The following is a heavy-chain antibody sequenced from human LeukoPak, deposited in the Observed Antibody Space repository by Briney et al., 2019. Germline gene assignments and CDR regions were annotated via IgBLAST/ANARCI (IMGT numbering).Heavy chain of an antibody. CDR3: ARTYCSTNACPFDH. V-gene: IGHV4-59*08. Sequence: SETLSLTCTVSGGSISSYYWTWIRQPPGKGLEWIGYIHYSGSTNYNPSLKNRVTISVDKSKNQFSLKLSSVTAADTAIYYCARTYCSTNACPFDHWGQGTLVTVSS. D-gene: IGHD2-2*01. CDR2: IHYSGST. J-gene: IGHJ4*02. CDR1: GGSISSYY.